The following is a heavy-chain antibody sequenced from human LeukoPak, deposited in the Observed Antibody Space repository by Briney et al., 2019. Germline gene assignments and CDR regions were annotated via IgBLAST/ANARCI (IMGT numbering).Heavy chain of an antibody. CDR3: ARYSSSWYEDY. Sequence: PGGSLRLSCAASGFTFSSYSMNWVRQAPGKGLEWVSYISSSSSTIYYADSVKGRFTISRDNAKNSLYLQMNSLRAEDTAVYYCARYSSSWYEDYWGQGTLVTVSS. D-gene: IGHD6-13*01. V-gene: IGHV3-48*01. J-gene: IGHJ4*02. CDR2: ISSSSSTI. CDR1: GFTFSSYS.